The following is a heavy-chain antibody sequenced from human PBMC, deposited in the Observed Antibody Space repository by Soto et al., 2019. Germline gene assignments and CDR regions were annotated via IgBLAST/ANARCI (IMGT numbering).Heavy chain of an antibody. CDR2: ISGSGGST. Sequence: EVQLLESGGGLVQPGGSLRLSCAASGFTFSSYAMSWVRQAPGKGLEWVSAISGSGGSTYYADSVKGRFTISRDNSKNTLYLQLNSLRAEDTAVYYCANLKSPSSDYGDYGYFDYWGQGTLVTVSS. V-gene: IGHV3-23*01. J-gene: IGHJ4*02. CDR1: GFTFSSYA. D-gene: IGHD4-17*01. CDR3: ANLKSPSSDYGDYGYFDY.